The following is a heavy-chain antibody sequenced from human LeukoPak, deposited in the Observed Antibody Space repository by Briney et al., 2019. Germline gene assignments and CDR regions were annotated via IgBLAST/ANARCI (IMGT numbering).Heavy chain of an antibody. CDR2: IKQDGIEK. J-gene: IGHJ1*01. CDR3: ARGSSGYYCDHFQT. Sequence: GGSLRLFCAASGFTFSNFWMTWIRQAPGKGLEWVANIKQDGIEKYYVDSVEGRFTVSRDNTKNSLFLQMDSLRAEDTAVYYCARGSSGYYCDHFQTWGQGSLVTVAS. V-gene: IGHV3-7*01. D-gene: IGHD3-22*01. CDR1: GFTFSNFW.